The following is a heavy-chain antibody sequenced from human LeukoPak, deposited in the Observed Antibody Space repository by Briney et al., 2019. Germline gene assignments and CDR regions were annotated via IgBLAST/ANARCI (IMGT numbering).Heavy chain of an antibody. CDR2: IIPIFGTA. CDR1: GGTFSSYA. V-gene: IGHV1-69*05. CDR3: ARGVRAMVLPYYMDV. J-gene: IGHJ6*03. D-gene: IGHD4/OR15-4a*01. Sequence: ASVKVYCKASGGTFSSYAISWVRQAPGQGLEWMGGIIPIFGTANYAQKFQGRVTITTDESTSTAYMELSSLRSEDTAVYYCARGVRAMVLPYYMDVWGKGTTVTVSS.